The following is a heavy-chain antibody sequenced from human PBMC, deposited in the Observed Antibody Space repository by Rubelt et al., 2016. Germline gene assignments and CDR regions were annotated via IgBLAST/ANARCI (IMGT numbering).Heavy chain of an antibody. CDR3: ARSYSSSWSYYFHMDV. J-gene: IGHJ6*03. D-gene: IGHD6-13*01. Sequence: QVQLVESGGGVVQPGRSLRLSCAASGFTFSSYGMHWVRQAPRKGLEWVAVIWYDGSNKYYADSVKGRFTISRDNSKNTLYLQMNSLRAEETAVYYCARSYSSSWSYYFHMDVWDRGTTVTVSS. V-gene: IGHV3-33*01. CDR2: IWYDGSNK. CDR1: GFTFSSYG.